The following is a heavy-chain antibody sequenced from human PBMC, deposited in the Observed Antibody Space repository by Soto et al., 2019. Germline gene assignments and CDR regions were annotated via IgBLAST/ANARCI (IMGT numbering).Heavy chain of an antibody. D-gene: IGHD1-26*01. CDR1: GGTFSSYA. CDR3: ARASPGSGSYNYYYYGMDV. Sequence: SVKVSCKASGGTFSSYAISWVRQAPGQGLEWMGGTTPIFGTTNYAQKFQGRVTMTRDASTSTVYMELSSLRSEDTAVYYCARASPGSGSYNYYYYGMDVWGQGTTVTVSS. CDR2: TTPIFGTT. J-gene: IGHJ6*02. V-gene: IGHV1-69*05.